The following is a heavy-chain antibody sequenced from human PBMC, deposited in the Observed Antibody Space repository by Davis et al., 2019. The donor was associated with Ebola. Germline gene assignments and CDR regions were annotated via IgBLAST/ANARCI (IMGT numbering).Heavy chain of an antibody. D-gene: IGHD3-10*01. J-gene: IGHJ4*02. CDR2: LSTYNGNT. CDR1: GYTLTELS. CDR3: ARDLTVIRGVHAN. V-gene: IGHV1-18*01. Sequence: AASVKVSCKVSGYTLTELSMHWVRQAPGQGLEWMGWLSTYNGNTDYAQRLQGRVTMTTDTSTNTAYMELRSLRSDDTAVYYCARDLTVIRGVHANWGQGTLVTVPS.